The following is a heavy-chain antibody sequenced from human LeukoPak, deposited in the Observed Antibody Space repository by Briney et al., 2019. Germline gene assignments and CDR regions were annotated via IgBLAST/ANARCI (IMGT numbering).Heavy chain of an antibody. D-gene: IGHD6-19*01. CDR1: GGSISSSSYY. J-gene: IGHJ5*02. CDR2: IHYSGST. CDR3: AREVGSGWSEGEYNWFDP. Sequence: SETLSLTCTVSGGSISSSSYYWGWIRQPPGKGLEWIGSIHYSGSTNYNPSLKSRVTISVDTSKNQFSLKLSSVTAADTAVYYCAREVGSGWSEGEYNWFDPWGQGTLVTVSS. V-gene: IGHV4-39*07.